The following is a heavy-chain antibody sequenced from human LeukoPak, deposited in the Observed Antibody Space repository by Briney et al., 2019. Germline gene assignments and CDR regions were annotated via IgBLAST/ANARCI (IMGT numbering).Heavy chain of an antibody. CDR3: ARDQGYSFDY. J-gene: IGHJ4*02. CDR1: GVSIGSGGYS. CDR2: IYHSGST. Sequence: SETLSLTCAVSGVSIGSGGYSWSWIRQPPGKGLEWIGYIYHSGSTYYNPSLKSRVTISVDRSKNQFSLKLSSVTAADTAVYYCARDQGYSFDYWGQGTLVTVSS. V-gene: IGHV4-30-2*01.